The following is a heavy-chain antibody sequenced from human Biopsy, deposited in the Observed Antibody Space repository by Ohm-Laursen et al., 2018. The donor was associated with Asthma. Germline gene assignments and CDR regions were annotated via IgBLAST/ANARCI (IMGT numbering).Heavy chain of an antibody. CDR1: GYSFATNA. Sequence: ASVKVSCNASGYSFATNAIHWVRQAPGQRLEWMGWVNTGNGDTKYSQKFQGRVTITRDTSASIAYMELRSLRSEDTATYYCARTYYDFLTGQVKDVFGVWGQGTMVTVSS. CDR3: ARTYYDFLTGQVKDVFGV. CDR2: VNTGNGDT. J-gene: IGHJ3*01. V-gene: IGHV1-3*04. D-gene: IGHD3-9*01.